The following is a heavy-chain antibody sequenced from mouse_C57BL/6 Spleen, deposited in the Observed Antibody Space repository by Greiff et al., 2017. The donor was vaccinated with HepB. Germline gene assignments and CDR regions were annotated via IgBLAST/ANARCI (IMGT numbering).Heavy chain of an antibody. Sequence: VQLQQSGPELAKPGASVKISCKASGYAFSSSWMNWVKQRPGKGLEWIGRIYPGDGDTNYKGKFKGKTTLTADKSSSTAYMQLSSLTSEDSAVYVCARTDGYFFFDYWGQGTTLTVSS. V-gene: IGHV1-82*01. CDR2: IYPGDGDT. CDR3: ARTDGYFFFDY. D-gene: IGHD2-3*01. J-gene: IGHJ2*01. CDR1: GYAFSSSW.